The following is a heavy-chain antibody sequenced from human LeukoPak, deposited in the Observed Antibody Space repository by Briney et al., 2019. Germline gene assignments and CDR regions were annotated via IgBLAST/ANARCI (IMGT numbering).Heavy chain of an antibody. V-gene: IGHV1-69*05. CDR3: AREQRWYQRHGAFDI. Sequence: SLKLSCTASGCTFSSYAISWVRQAPGQGLEWMGRIIRIFGTAYYAEKFKGRVTITTDESTSTVYMELSSLRSEDTALYYCAREQRWYQRHGAFDIWGEGTMVTVSS. CDR2: IIRIFGTA. J-gene: IGHJ3*02. CDR1: GCTFSSYA. D-gene: IGHD2-15*01.